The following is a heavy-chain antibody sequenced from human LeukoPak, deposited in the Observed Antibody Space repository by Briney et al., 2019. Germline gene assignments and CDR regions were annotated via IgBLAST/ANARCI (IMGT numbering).Heavy chain of an antibody. D-gene: IGHD3/OR15-3a*01. CDR3: ARDRTGTYFDY. CDR1: GFTFSNFR. J-gene: IGHJ4*02. V-gene: IGHV3-48*01. CDR2: ISSTSGTI. Sequence: GGSLRLSCAASGFTFSNFRMIWVRQAPGKGLEWLLYISSTSGTIYDADSVKGRFTISRDNAKNSLYLQMDTLRAEDTAVYYCARDRTGTYFDYWGQGTLVTVSS.